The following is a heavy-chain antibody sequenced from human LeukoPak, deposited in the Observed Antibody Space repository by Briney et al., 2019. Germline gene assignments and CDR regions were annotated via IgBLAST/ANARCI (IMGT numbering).Heavy chain of an antibody. J-gene: IGHJ6*03. Sequence: GGSLRLSCAASGFTFSSYSMNWVRQAPGKGLEWVSSISSSSSYIYYADSVKGRFTISRDNAKNSLYLQMNSLRAEDTAVYYCARDYGSGSLVYYYYYMDVWGKGTTVTISS. V-gene: IGHV3-21*04. D-gene: IGHD3-10*01. CDR2: ISSSSSYI. CDR1: GFTFSSYS. CDR3: ARDYGSGSLVYYYYYMDV.